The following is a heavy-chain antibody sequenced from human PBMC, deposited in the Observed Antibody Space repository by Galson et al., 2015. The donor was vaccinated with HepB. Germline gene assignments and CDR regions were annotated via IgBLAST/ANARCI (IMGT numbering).Heavy chain of an antibody. J-gene: IGHJ4*02. D-gene: IGHD4-23*01. V-gene: IGHV4-34*01. CDR1: GGSFSGYY. CDR2: INHSGST. CDR3: ARGKVVTPGYFDY. Sequence: SETLSLTCAVYGGSFSGYYWSWIRQPPGKGLEWIGEINHSGSTNYNPSLKSRVTISVDTSKNQFSLKLSSVTAADTAVYYCARGKVVTPGYFDYWGQGTLVTVSS.